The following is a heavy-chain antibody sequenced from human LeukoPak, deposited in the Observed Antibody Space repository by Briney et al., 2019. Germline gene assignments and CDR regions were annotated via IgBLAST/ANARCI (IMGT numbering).Heavy chain of an antibody. V-gene: IGHV4-61*02. J-gene: IGHJ3*02. CDR1: GGSISSDGYY. D-gene: IGHD6-6*01. CDR2: FYTSGST. CDR3: ARDLPIAARPNAFDI. Sequence: SETLSLTCTVSGGSISSDGYYWSWIRQPAGKGLEWIGRFYTSGSTNYNPSLKSRVTMSVDTSKNQFSLNLNSVTAADTAVYYCARDLPIAARPNAFDIWGQGTTVTVSS.